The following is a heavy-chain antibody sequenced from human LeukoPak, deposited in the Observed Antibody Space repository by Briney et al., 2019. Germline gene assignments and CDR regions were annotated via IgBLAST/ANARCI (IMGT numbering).Heavy chain of an antibody. CDR3: ARGYSPSIRTTGNDY. D-gene: IGHD1-1*01. Sequence: ASVKVSCKASGYTFTSHDINWVRQATGQGLEWMGWMNPNSGNTGYAQKFQGRVTMTRDTSINTAYMELHSLRSEGTAVYYCARGYSPSIRTTGNDYWGQGTLVTVSS. CDR2: MNPNSGNT. J-gene: IGHJ4*02. V-gene: IGHV1-8*01. CDR1: GYTFTSHD.